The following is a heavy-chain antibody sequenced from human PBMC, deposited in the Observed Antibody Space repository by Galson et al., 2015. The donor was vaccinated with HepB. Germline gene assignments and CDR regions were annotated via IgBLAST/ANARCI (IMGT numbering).Heavy chain of an antibody. D-gene: IGHD1-14*01. J-gene: IGHJ6*02. CDR3: ARRKESYYGMDV. CDR2: IIPIFGTA. V-gene: IGHV1-69*06. Sequence: SVKVSCKASGYTFTSYYMHWVRQAPGQGLEWMGGIIPIFGTANYAQKFQGRVTITADKSTSTAYMELSSLRSEDTAVYYCARRKESYYGMDVWGQGTTVTVSS. CDR1: GYTFTSYY.